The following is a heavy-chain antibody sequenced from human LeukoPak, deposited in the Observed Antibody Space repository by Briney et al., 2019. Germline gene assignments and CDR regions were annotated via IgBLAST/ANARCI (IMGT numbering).Heavy chain of an antibody. D-gene: IGHD2-21*02. CDR1: GYTFTSYY. CDR2: INPSGGST. J-gene: IGHJ3*02. V-gene: IGHV1-46*01. Sequence: ASVKVSCKASGYTFTSYYMHWVRQAPGQGLEWMGIINPSGGSTSYAQKFQGGVTMTRDTSTSTVYMELSSLRSEDTAVYYCARERKAAYCGGDCYSLRAHDGFDIWGQGTMVTVSS. CDR3: ARERKAAYCGGDCYSLRAHDGFDI.